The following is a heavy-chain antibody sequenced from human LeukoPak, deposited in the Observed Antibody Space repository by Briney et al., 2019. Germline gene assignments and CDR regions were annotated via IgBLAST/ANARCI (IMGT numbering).Heavy chain of an antibody. V-gene: IGHV4-59*01. J-gene: IGHJ4*02. D-gene: IGHD3-16*01. CDR3: ARTFGENFDY. CDR2: IYYSGST. CDR1: GGSISSYY. Sequence: SETLSLTCTVSGGSISSYYWSWIRQPPGKGLEWIGYIYYSGSTNYNPSLKSRVTIPVDTSKNQFSLKLSSVTAADTAVYYCARTFGENFDYWGQGTLVTVSS.